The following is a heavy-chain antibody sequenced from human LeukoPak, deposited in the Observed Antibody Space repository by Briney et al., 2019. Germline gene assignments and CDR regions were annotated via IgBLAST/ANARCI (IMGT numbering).Heavy chain of an antibody. V-gene: IGHV3-74*01. CDR1: GFTFSNYW. D-gene: IGHD6-25*01. CDR2: INDGGSGT. J-gene: IGHJ4*02. CDR3: TRDLRPADY. Sequence: GGSLRLSCAASGFTFSNYWMHWVRQAPGKGLVWVSRINDGGSGTNYADSVKGRFTISRDNTKSTLYLQMNSLRAEDTAVYYCTRDLRPADYWGQGTLVTVSS.